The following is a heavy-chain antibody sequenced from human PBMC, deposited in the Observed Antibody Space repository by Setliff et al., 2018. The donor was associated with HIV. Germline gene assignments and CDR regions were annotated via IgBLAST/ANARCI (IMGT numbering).Heavy chain of an antibody. CDR2: FYYSGSS. CDR1: GDSISRRIYY. J-gene: IGHJ4*02. V-gene: IGHV4-39*01. Sequence: PSETLSLTCTVSGDSISRRIYYWGWIRQPPGKGLGWIGNFYYSGSSHYNPSLKSRVTISVDTSKNQFSLKLISVSAADTAVYYCAKLLPAADMAREIDSWGQGTLVTVSS. D-gene: IGHD2-2*01. CDR3: AKLLPAADMAREIDS.